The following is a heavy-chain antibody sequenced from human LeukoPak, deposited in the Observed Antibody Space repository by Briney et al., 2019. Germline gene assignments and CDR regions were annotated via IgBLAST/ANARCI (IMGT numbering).Heavy chain of an antibody. Sequence: GGSLRLSCAASGFTFSSYSMNWVRQAPGKGLEWVSSISSSSSYIYYADSVKGRFTISRDNAKNSLYLQMSSLRSEDTAVYYCARDGPSSSSYSSGRPRYYFDYWGQGSLVTVSS. CDR1: GFTFSSYS. CDR3: ARDGPSSSSYSSGRPRYYFDY. V-gene: IGHV3-21*04. J-gene: IGHJ4*02. CDR2: ISSSSSYI. D-gene: IGHD3-10*01.